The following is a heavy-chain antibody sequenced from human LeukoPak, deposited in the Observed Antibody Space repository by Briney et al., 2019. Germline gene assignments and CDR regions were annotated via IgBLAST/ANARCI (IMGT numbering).Heavy chain of an antibody. CDR2: ISDGGDST. CDR1: GFTFGNYA. V-gene: IGHV3-23*02. Sequence: GGSLRLSCAASGFTFGNYAMSWVRQAPGKGLEWVSGISDGGDSTYYGDSVKGRFTMFRDNSKNTLYLQMNSLRAEDTAVYYCAKDGGSGSYYNFHWGQGTLVTVSS. J-gene: IGHJ4*02. CDR3: AKDGGSGSYYNFH. D-gene: IGHD3-10*01.